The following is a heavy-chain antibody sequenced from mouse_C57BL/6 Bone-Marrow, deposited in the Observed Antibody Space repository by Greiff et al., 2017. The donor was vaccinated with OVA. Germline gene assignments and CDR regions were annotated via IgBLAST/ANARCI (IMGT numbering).Heavy chain of an antibody. J-gene: IGHJ2*01. CDR2: IYPRDGST. D-gene: IGHD2-5*01. CDR1: GYTFTSYG. V-gene: IGHV1-85*01. CDR3: ASYYYSNDVHGFEY. Sequence: VQLQQSGPELVKPGASVKLSCKASGYTFTSYGINWVKQRPGQGLEWLGWIYPRDGSTKYNEQFKGKATLTVDTSSSASYMKLHSLTSEDSAVLFCASYYYSNDVHGFEYWGQGTTVTVSA.